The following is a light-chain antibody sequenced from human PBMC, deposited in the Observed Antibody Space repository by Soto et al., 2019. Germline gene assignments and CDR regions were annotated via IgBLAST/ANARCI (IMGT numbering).Light chain of an antibody. J-gene: IGKJ1*01. CDR1: ESISSSY. CDR3: QQYHSFSWT. V-gene: IGKV3-20*01. CDR2: GAS. Sequence: EIVLTQSPGTLSLSPGERATLSCRATESISSSYLAWYQQKPGQAPRLLIYGASSRATGIPDRFSGSGSGTDFTLTISRLEPEDFATYYCQQYHSFSWTFGRGTEVEVK.